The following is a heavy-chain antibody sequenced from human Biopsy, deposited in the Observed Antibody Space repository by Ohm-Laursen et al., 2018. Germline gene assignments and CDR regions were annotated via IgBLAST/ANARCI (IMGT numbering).Heavy chain of an antibody. Sequence: SDTLSLTCTVSGDSISSYCWSWIRQPPGKGLEWIGYVYYTGSTDYNPSLQSRVTISVDTSKNHFSLRLRSVTPADTAIYYCARATNSTGWPYYYFYGMDVWGQGTTVTVSS. D-gene: IGHD2/OR15-2a*01. V-gene: IGHV4-59*07. J-gene: IGHJ6*02. CDR1: GDSISSYC. CDR3: ARATNSTGWPYYYFYGMDV. CDR2: VYYTGST.